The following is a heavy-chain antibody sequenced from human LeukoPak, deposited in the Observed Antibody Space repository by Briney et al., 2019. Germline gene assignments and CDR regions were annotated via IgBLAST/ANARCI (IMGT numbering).Heavy chain of an antibody. D-gene: IGHD3-10*01. CDR2: ITSDGGTT. V-gene: IGHV3-64D*08. J-gene: IGHJ4*02. CDR3: LKDLYGRGDY. CDR1: GFAFSRYA. Sequence: GRSLRLSCSASGFAFSRYAMHWVRQAPGKALDYVSSITSDGGTTYYADSVKGRFTISRDNSKNTLHLQMSSLRGDDTAVYYCLKDLYGRGDYWGQGTLVTVSS.